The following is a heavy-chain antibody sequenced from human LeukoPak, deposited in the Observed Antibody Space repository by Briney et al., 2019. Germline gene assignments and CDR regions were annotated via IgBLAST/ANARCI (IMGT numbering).Heavy chain of an antibody. CDR3: ARVVGLRLGELSLGY. Sequence: GGSLRLSCAASGFTFSSYAMHWVRQAPSKGLEWVAVISYDGSNKYYADSVKGRFTISRDNSKNTLYLQMNSLRAEDTAVYYCARVVGLRLGELSLGYWGQGTLVTVSS. V-gene: IGHV3-30-3*01. CDR1: GFTFSSYA. J-gene: IGHJ4*02. D-gene: IGHD3-16*02. CDR2: ISYDGSNK.